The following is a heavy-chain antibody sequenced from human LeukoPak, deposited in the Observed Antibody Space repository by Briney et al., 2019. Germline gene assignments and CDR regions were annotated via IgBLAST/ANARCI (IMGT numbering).Heavy chain of an antibody. V-gene: IGHV3-23*01. CDR3: AKGGDYDSSGYYLPHDY. D-gene: IGHD3-22*01. J-gene: IGHJ4*02. CDR1: GFIFSSYA. Sequence: GGSLRLSCAASGFIFSSYAVSWVRQAPGKGLEWVSAISGSGGSTYYADSVKGRFTISRDNSKNTLYLQMNSLRAEDTAVYYCAKGGDYDSSGYYLPHDYWGQGTLVTVSS. CDR2: ISGSGGST.